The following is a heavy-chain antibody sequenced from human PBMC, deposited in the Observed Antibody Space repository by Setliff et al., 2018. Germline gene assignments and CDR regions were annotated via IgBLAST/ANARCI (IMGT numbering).Heavy chain of an antibody. CDR3: ARAAKYDSSGYYGFWFDP. CDR2: FSYGVST. D-gene: IGHD3-22*01. V-gene: IGHV4-59*01. CDR1: GDSLSSSY. Sequence: PSETLSLTCTVSGDSLSSSYWSWIRQPPGKGLEWIGRFSYGVSTIYNPSLESRATFSVDTSKNQFSLRLSSVTAADTAVYYCARAAKYDSSGYYGFWFDPWGQGNLVTVSS. J-gene: IGHJ5*02.